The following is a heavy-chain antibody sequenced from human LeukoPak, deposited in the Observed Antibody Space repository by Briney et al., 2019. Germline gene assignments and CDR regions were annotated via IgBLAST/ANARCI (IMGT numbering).Heavy chain of an antibody. D-gene: IGHD3-3*01. V-gene: IGHV1-8*01. Sequence: ASVKVSCKASGYTFTSYDINWVRQATGQGLEWMGWMNPNSGNTGYAQKFQGRVTMTRYTSISTAYMELSSLRSEDTAVYYCARGWAKTIFGVVIIGSRWFDPWGQGTLVTVSS. CDR2: MNPNSGNT. CDR3: ARGWAKTIFGVVIIGSRWFDP. J-gene: IGHJ5*02. CDR1: GYTFTSYD.